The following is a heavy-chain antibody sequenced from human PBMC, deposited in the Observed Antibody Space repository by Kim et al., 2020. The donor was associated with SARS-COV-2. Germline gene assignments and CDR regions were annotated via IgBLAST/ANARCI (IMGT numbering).Heavy chain of an antibody. J-gene: IGHJ4*02. CDR2: INPSGGST. Sequence: ASVKVSCKASGYTFTSYYMHWVRQAPGQGLEWMGIINPSGGSTSYAQKFQGRVTMTRDTSTSTVYMELSSLRSEDTAVYYCARGSGMIGYCSGGSCYLLDYWGQGTLVTVSS. V-gene: IGHV1-46*01. CDR3: ARGSGMIGYCSGGSCYLLDY. CDR1: GYTFTSYY. D-gene: IGHD2-15*01.